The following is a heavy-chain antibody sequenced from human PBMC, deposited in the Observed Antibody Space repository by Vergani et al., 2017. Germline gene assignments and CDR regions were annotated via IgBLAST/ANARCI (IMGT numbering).Heavy chain of an antibody. CDR3: AGAGQQLETIKWFAP. D-gene: IGHD6-13*01. J-gene: IGHJ5*02. CDR2: IIPIFGTA. Sequence: QVQLVQSGAEVKKPGSSVKVSCKASGGTFSSYAISWVRQAPGQGLEWMGGIIPIFGTANYAQKFQGRVTITADESTSTTYRELSSLRSEDTAVYYCAGAGQQLETIKWFAPWGQGTPVTVPS. V-gene: IGHV1-69*01. CDR1: GGTFSSYA.